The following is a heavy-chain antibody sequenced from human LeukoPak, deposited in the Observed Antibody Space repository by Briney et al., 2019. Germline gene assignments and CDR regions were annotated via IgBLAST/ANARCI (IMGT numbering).Heavy chain of an antibody. J-gene: IGHJ3*02. Sequence: SQTLSLTCAVSGGSISSGGYSWGWIRQPPGKGLEWIGYIYHSGSTYYNPSLKSRVTISVDRSKNQFSLKLSSVTAADTAVYYCARGVRGLFDSFGELEDAFDIWGQGTMVTVSS. CDR1: GGSISSGGYS. V-gene: IGHV4-30-2*01. CDR3: ARGVRGLFDSFGELEDAFDI. CDR2: IYHSGST. D-gene: IGHD3-10*01.